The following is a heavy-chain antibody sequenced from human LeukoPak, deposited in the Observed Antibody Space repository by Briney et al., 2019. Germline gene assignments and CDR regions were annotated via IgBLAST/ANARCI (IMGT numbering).Heavy chain of an antibody. Sequence: GGSLRLSCAASGFTFSNYAMNWVRQAPGKGLEWVSAISGGGGSTFYADSVKGRFTISRDDYKNTLHLQMNSLRADDTAVYYCAKTASPTPQYYYYMDVWGKGTTVTISS. D-gene: IGHD2-2*01. J-gene: IGHJ6*03. V-gene: IGHV3-23*01. CDR1: GFTFSNYA. CDR3: AKTASPTPQYYYYMDV. CDR2: ISGGGGST.